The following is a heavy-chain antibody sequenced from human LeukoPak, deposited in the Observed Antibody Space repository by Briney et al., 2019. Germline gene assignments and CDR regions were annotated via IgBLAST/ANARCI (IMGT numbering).Heavy chain of an antibody. Sequence: SETLSLTCAVYGGPFSGYYWTWIRQPPGQGLEWIGEIHYSGRINYNPSLKSRVTISADTSNNHFSLKMNSVTAADTAVYYCSRGTDAYKCGNSWGQGTLVTVSS. D-gene: IGHD5-24*01. CDR1: GGPFSGYY. CDR3: SRGTDAYKCGNS. V-gene: IGHV4-34*01. J-gene: IGHJ4*02. CDR2: IHYSGRI.